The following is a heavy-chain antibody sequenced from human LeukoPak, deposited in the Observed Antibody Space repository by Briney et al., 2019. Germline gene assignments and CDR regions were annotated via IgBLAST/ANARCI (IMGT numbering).Heavy chain of an antibody. CDR2: INPSGGST. CDR1: GYTFTSCY. D-gene: IGHD6-6*01. CDR3: ATDDSSSAEFDY. V-gene: IGHV1-46*03. J-gene: IGHJ4*02. Sequence: ASVKVSCKASGYTFTSCYMHWVRQAPGQGLEWMGIINPSGGSTSYAQKFQGRVTMTRDMSTSTVYMELSSLRSEDTAVYYCATDDSSSAEFDYWGQGTLVTVSS.